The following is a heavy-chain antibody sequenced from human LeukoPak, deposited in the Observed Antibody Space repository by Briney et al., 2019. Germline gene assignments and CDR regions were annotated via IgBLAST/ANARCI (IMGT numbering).Heavy chain of an antibody. CDR1: GGSISSYY. J-gene: IGHJ4*02. Sequence: SETLSLTCTVSGGSISSYYWSWIRQPAGKGLEWIGRIYTSGSTNYNPSLKSRVTMSVDTSKNQFSLKLSSVTAADTAVYYCARGFGVYYDSSGYYPFDYWGQGTLVTVSS. D-gene: IGHD3-22*01. CDR2: IYTSGST. CDR3: ARGFGVYYDSSGYYPFDY. V-gene: IGHV4-4*07.